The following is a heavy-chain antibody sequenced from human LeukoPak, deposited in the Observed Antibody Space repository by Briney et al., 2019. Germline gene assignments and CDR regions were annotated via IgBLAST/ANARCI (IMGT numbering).Heavy chain of an antibody. D-gene: IGHD6-13*01. J-gene: IGHJ4*02. Sequence: SETLSLTCTVSGGSISSYYWSRIRQPAGTGLEWIGRIYTSGSTNYNPSLKSRVTMSVDTSKNQFSLKLSSVTAADTAVYYCARLLRVTAAAKGYFDYWGQGTLVTVSS. V-gene: IGHV4-4*07. CDR2: IYTSGST. CDR3: ARLLRVTAAAKGYFDY. CDR1: GGSISSYY.